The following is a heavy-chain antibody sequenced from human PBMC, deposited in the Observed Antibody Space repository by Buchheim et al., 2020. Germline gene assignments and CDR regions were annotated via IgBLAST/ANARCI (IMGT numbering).Heavy chain of an antibody. D-gene: IGHD2-2*02. Sequence: QVQLVESGGGVVQPGRSLRLSCAASGFTFSSYGMHWVRQAPGKGLEWVAVIWYDGSNKYYADSVKGRFTIPRDNSKNTLYLQMNSLRAEDTAVYYCARDSRGYCSSTSCYTTGWFDPWGQGTL. CDR2: IWYDGSNK. J-gene: IGHJ5*02. V-gene: IGHV3-33*01. CDR1: GFTFSSYG. CDR3: ARDSRGYCSSTSCYTTGWFDP.